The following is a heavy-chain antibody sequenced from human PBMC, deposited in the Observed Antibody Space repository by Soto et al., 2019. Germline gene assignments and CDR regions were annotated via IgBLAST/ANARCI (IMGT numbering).Heavy chain of an antibody. CDR1: GYTFTSYG. CDR2: ISAYNGNT. CDR3: ARENIVVVVSSTKGPGLGAFYI. J-gene: IGHJ3*02. V-gene: IGHV1-18*01. D-gene: IGHD2-15*01. Sequence: ASVKVSCKASGYTFTSYGISWVRQAPGQGLEWMGWISAYNGNTNYAQKLQGRVTMTTDTSTSTAYMELRSLRSDDTAVYYCARENIVVVVSSTKGPGLGAFYIWAQGTMVTVSS.